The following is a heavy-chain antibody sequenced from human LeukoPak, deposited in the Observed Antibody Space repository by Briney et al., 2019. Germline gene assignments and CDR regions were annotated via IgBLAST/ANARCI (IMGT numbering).Heavy chain of an antibody. CDR2: IRRSGDST. Sequence: GGSLRLSCAASGFTFSSYDMSWVRQAPGKGLEWVSAIRRSGDSTYYADSVKGRFTISRDSAKNTLYLQMNSLRAEDTAVYYCAKYLSGYGTRYWGQGTLVTVSS. CDR3: AKYLSGYGTRY. D-gene: IGHD5-12*01. V-gene: IGHV3-23*01. J-gene: IGHJ4*02. CDR1: GFTFSSYD.